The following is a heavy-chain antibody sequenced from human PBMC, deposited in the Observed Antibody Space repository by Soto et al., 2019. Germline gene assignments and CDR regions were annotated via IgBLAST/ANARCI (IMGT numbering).Heavy chain of an antibody. CDR2: ISYDGSNK. D-gene: IGHD2-15*01. CDR3: AKDRARYCGGGSCYSIFDY. V-gene: IGHV3-30*18. J-gene: IGHJ4*02. Sequence: QVQLVESGGGVVQPGRSLRLSCAASGFTFSSYGMHWVSQAPGKGLEWVAVISYDGSNKYYADSVKGRFTISRDNSKNTLYLQMNSLRAEDTAVYYCAKDRARYCGGGSCYSIFDYWGQGTLVTVSS. CDR1: GFTFSSYG.